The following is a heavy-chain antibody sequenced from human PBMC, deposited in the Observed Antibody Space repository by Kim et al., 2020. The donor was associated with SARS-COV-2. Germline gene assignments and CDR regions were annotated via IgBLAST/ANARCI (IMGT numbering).Heavy chain of an antibody. D-gene: IGHD6-19*01. CDR2: IYSGGSLT. Sequence: GGSLRLSCAASGFNFISYAMSWVRQAPGRGLEWVSVIYSGGSLTHYADSVKGRFTISRDNSTPPLSLPMHSLLAAAPAVYYCAKDNRRVAGPALAFALWGQGKMVT. V-gene: IGHV3-23*03. CDR1: GFNFISYA. CDR3: AKDNRRVAGPALAFAL. J-gene: IGHJ3*01.